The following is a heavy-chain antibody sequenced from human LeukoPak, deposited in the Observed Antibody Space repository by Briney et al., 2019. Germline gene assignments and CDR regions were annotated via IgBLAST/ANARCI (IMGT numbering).Heavy chain of an antibody. V-gene: IGHV3-74*01. Sequence: GGSLRLSCAASGFTFNRNWVHWVRQAPGKGLVWVSHINGDGSSTTYADSVKGRFTISRDNAKNTLYLQMNSLRAEDTAVYYCARGNCLLAWGQGTLVTVSS. J-gene: IGHJ4*02. CDR2: INGDGSST. D-gene: IGHD2-15*01. CDR3: ARGNCLLA. CDR1: GFTFNRNW.